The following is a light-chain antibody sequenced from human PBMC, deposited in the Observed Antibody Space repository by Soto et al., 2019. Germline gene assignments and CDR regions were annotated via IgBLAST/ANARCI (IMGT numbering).Light chain of an antibody. CDR1: QSVSSY. Sequence: EIVLTQSPATLSLSPGERATLSCRASQSVSSYLAWYQQKPGQAPRLVIYDVSSRATGVPRRFSGSGSGTDFTLTISSLEPEDFAFYYCLQRSTWYTFGQGTKLEIK. CDR3: LQRSTWYT. V-gene: IGKV3-11*01. CDR2: DVS. J-gene: IGKJ2*01.